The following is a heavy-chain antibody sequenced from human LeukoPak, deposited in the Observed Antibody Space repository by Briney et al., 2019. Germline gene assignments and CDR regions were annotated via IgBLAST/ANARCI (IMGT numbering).Heavy chain of an antibody. J-gene: IGHJ4*02. D-gene: IGHD3-22*01. V-gene: IGHV3-30*02. CDR3: ARVLHKRNYDSSVYYGY. Sequence: GGSLRLSCAASGFTFSSYGMHWVRQAPGTGLEWVAFIRSDGSNKNYADSVKGRFTISRDNSKNTLYLQMNSLRPDDTAVYYCARVLHKRNYDSSVYYGYWGQGTLVTVSS. CDR2: IRSDGSNK. CDR1: GFTFSSYG.